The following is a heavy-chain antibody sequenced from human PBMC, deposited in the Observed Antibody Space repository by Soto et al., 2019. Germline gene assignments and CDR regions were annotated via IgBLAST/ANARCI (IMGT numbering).Heavy chain of an antibody. D-gene: IGHD1-7*01. CDR1: GGSISSYY. V-gene: IGHV4-59*08. J-gene: IGHJ5*02. CDR2: IYYSGST. Sequence: QVQLQESGPGLVKPSETLSLTCTVSGGSISSYYWSWIRQPPGKGLEWIGYIYYSGSTNYNPSLKSRVTISVDTSKNQFSLKLRSVTAADTAMYYCARPGRPNWKYGWFDPWGQGTLVTVSS. CDR3: ARPGRPNWKYGWFDP.